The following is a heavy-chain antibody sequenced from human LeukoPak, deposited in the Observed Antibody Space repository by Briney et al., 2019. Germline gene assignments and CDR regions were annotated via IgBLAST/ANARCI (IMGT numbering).Heavy chain of an antibody. CDR2: INPNSGGT. D-gene: IGHD4-17*01. Sequence: GASVKVSCKASGYTFTGYYMHWVRQAPGQGLEWMGRINPNSGGTNYAQKFQGRVTMTRDTSISTAYMELSRLGSDDTAVYYCARERMTTVTTDYYYYMDVWGKGTTVTVSS. CDR1: GYTFTGYY. CDR3: ARERMTTVTTDYYYYMDV. V-gene: IGHV1-2*06. J-gene: IGHJ6*03.